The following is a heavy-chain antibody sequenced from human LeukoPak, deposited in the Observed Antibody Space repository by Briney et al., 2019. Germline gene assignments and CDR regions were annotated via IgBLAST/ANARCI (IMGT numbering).Heavy chain of an antibody. V-gene: IGHV3-21*01. J-gene: IGHJ2*01. CDR1: GFTFSNYN. CDR2: ISSSSSLI. Sequence: SGGSLRLSCAASGFTFSNYNMNWVRQAPGKGLEWVSSISSSSSLIYYADSVKGRFTIARDNAKNSLSLQMNSLRAEDTAVYYCARAADLTYWYFDLWGRGTLVTVSS. D-gene: IGHD4/OR15-4a*01. CDR3: ARAADLTYWYFDL.